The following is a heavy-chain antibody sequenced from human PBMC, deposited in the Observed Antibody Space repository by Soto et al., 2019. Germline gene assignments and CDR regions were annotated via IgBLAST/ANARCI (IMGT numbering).Heavy chain of an antibody. CDR3: ARDDPAWSGDWAGQNYYYYYMDV. V-gene: IGHV1-18*01. J-gene: IGHJ6*03. D-gene: IGHD3-3*01. Sequence: ASVKVSCKASGYTFTSYGISWVRQAPGQGLEWMGWISAYNGNTDYAQKLQGRVTMTTDTSTSTAYMELRSLRSDDTAVYYCARDDPAWSGDWAGQNYYYYYMDVSGKGTTVTVSS. CDR2: ISAYNGNT. CDR1: GYTFTSYG.